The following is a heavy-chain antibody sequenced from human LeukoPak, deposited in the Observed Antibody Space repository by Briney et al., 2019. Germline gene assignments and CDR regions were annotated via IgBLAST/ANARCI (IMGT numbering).Heavy chain of an antibody. V-gene: IGHV1-18*01. J-gene: IGHJ4*02. CDR1: GYTFTSYG. CDR2: ISAYNGNT. Sequence: ASVKVSCKASGYTFTSYGISWVRQAPGQGLEWMGWISAYNGNTNYAQKLQGRVTMTTDTSTSTAYMELRSLRSEDTAVYYCARGLYGSGSSHFDYWGQGTLVTVSS. D-gene: IGHD3-10*01. CDR3: ARGLYGSGSSHFDY.